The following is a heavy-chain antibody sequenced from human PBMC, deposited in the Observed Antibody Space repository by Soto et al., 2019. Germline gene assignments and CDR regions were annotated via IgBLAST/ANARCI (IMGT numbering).Heavy chain of an antibody. Sequence: GGSLRLSCAASGFTFDDYGMSWVRQAPGKGLEWVSGINWNGGSTGYADSVKGRFTISRDNAKNSLYLQMNSLRAEDTALYHCARESITIFGVAERHYYYYMDVWGKGTTVTVSS. J-gene: IGHJ6*03. CDR3: ARESITIFGVAERHYYYYMDV. CDR1: GFTFDDYG. D-gene: IGHD3-3*01. V-gene: IGHV3-20*01. CDR2: INWNGGST.